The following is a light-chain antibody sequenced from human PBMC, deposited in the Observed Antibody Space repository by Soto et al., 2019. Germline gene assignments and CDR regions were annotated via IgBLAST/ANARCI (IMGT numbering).Light chain of an antibody. CDR1: TSNIGSNY. J-gene: IGLJ2*01. CDR2: RNN. Sequence: QSVLTQPPSASGTPGQRVTMSCSGSTSNIGSNYVYWYQQLPGTAPKLLNYRNNQRPSGVPDRFSGSKSGTSASLAISGLRSEYEADYYCAAWDDSLSGVVFGGGTKLTVL. CDR3: AAWDDSLSGVV. V-gene: IGLV1-47*01.